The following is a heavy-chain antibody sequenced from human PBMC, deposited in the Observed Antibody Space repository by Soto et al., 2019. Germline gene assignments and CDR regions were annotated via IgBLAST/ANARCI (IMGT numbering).Heavy chain of an antibody. CDR1: AFTFSSYA. Sequence: EVQLLESGGGLVQPGGSLRLSCAASAFTFSSYAMSWVRQAPGKGLEWVSGIDTSGGSTYYADSVKGRFTISRDNSKNTLYLQMNSLRAEDTALYYCVKDYDFWSGYFHPIDSWGQGTLVTVSS. D-gene: IGHD3-3*01. CDR3: VKDYDFWSGYFHPIDS. J-gene: IGHJ4*02. V-gene: IGHV3-23*01. CDR2: IDTSGGST.